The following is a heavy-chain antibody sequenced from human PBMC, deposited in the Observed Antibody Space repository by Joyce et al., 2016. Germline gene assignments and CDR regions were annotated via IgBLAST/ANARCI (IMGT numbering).Heavy chain of an antibody. CDR2: IIPCFVAA. Sequence: QVLLVQSGAAVKRPGSSLRVSCKSSGGDFSNYTVNWVRQAPGQRLEWMGGIIPCFVAAKYAEDFQGRVTLTADQSTRTAYLELSSLTSADTAVYYCARGGTSSDHYFFYTLDVWGPGTTVIVSS. CDR3: ARGGTSSDHYFFYTLDV. J-gene: IGHJ6*02. CDR1: GGDFSNYT. D-gene: IGHD1-14*01. V-gene: IGHV1-69*12.